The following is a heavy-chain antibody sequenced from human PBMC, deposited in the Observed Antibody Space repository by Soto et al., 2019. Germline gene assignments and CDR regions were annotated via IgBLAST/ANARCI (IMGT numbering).Heavy chain of an antibody. J-gene: IGHJ3*02. CDR2: IKQDGSEK. V-gene: IGHV3-7*01. Sequence: EVQLVESGGGLVQPGGSLRLSCAASGFTCSSYWMSWVRQAPGKGLELVANIKQDGSEKYYVDSVKGRFTISRDNAKNSLYLQMNSLRAEDTAVYYCASTFTAFDIWGQGTMVTVSS. CDR1: GFTCSSYW. CDR3: ASTFTAFDI.